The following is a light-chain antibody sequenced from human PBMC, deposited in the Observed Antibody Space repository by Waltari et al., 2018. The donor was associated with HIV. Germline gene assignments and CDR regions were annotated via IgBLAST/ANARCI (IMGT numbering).Light chain of an antibody. CDR1: QSVLYSSNNTNY. Sequence: DIVMTQSPDSLVVSLGARATINCKSSQSVLYSSNNTNYLAWYQQKPGQPPKLLIYWASTREPGVADRFRGSGSGTDFTLTISSLQAEDVAVYYCQQYYSTPFTFVGGTKVEIK. J-gene: IGKJ4*01. CDR2: WAS. CDR3: QQYYSTPFT. V-gene: IGKV4-1*01.